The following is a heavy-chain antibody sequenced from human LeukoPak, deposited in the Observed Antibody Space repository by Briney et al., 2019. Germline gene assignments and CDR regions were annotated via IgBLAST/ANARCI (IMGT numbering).Heavy chain of an antibody. CDR1: GFTFSSYA. CDR3: AKDFVVVVAATDWFDP. Sequence: PGGSLRLSCAASGFTFSSYAMSWVRQAPGKGLEWVSAISVSDGSTYYADSVKGRVTISRDNSKNTLYLQMNSLRAEDTAVYYCAKDFVVVVAATDWFDPWGQGTLVTVSS. J-gene: IGHJ5*02. D-gene: IGHD2-15*01. CDR2: ISVSDGST. V-gene: IGHV3-23*01.